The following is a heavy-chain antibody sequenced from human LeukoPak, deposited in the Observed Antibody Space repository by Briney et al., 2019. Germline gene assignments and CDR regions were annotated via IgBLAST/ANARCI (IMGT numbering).Heavy chain of an antibody. V-gene: IGHV3-21*01. Sequence: PGGSLRLSCVASGFTFSSYSMNWVRQAPGKGLGWVSSISRGSGSIYYADSLKGRFTISRDNAKNSLYLQMNSLRVEDTAVYYRARASPSCGGDCSDWYFDLCGRGTLVTVSS. D-gene: IGHD2-21*02. CDR1: GFTFSSYS. CDR3: ARASPSCGGDCSDWYFDL. CDR2: ISRGSGSI. J-gene: IGHJ2*01.